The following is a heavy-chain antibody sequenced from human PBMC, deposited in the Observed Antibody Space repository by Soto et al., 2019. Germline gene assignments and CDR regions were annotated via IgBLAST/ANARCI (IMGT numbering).Heavy chain of an antibody. D-gene: IGHD4-17*01. J-gene: IGHJ4*02. CDR2: IIPVFNAA. V-gene: IGHV1-69*06. CDR3: ARIETLIYHNTRVTDLDF. CDR1: GGTFGSHT. Sequence: QVQLVQSGAEVKKPGSSVRVSCKVSGGTFGSHTFTWVRQAPGQGLEWMGEIIPVFNAANYAQRFQDRVTITEDRSATTVYLELSRLTSADTATYYCARIETLIYHNTRVTDLDFWGQGTLVSVSP.